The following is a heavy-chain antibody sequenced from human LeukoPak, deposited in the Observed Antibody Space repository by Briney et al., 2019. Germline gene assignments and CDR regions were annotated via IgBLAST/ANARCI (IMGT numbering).Heavy chain of an antibody. D-gene: IGHD6-6*01. CDR2: ISSSGSTI. V-gene: IGHV3-48*03. CDR1: GXTLSSYE. CDR3: AREGSNSQGYYYGMDV. J-gene: IGHJ6*02. Sequence: GGSLRLSCAASGXTLSSYEMSWVRQAPGKGLECVSYISSSGSTIYYADSVKGRFTISRDKAKSSLYLQMNSLRAEDTAVYYCAREGSNSQGYYYGMDVWGQGTTVTVSS.